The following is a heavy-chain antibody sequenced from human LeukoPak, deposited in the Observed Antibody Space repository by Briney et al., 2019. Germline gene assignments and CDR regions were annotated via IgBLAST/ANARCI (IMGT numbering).Heavy chain of an antibody. CDR2: ISTSGRAT. CDR3: AKDGYYASDPFDI. J-gene: IGHJ3*02. D-gene: IGHD3-22*01. V-gene: IGHV3-23*01. Sequence: GGSLRLSCAASGFAFSTYAMTWVRQAPEKGLQWVSTISTSGRATYYADSVEGRFTISRDNSKNTLYLQMNSLRADDTAVYYCAKDGYYASDPFDIWGQGTMVTVSS. CDR1: GFAFSTYA.